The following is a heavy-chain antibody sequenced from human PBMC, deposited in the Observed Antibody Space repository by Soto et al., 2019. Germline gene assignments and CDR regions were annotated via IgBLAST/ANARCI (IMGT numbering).Heavy chain of an antibody. CDR1: GGSISSSSYY. CDR2: IYYSGST. D-gene: IGHD3-10*01. CDR3: ASYYYYGSGSYQYYFDY. J-gene: IGHJ4*02. Sequence: SETLSLTCTVSGGSISSSSYYWDWIRQPPGKGLQWIGNIYYSGSTYYNPSLKSRVTISVDTSKNQFSLKLSSVTAADTAVYYCASYYYYGSGSYQYYFDYWGQGTLVTVSS. V-gene: IGHV4-39*01.